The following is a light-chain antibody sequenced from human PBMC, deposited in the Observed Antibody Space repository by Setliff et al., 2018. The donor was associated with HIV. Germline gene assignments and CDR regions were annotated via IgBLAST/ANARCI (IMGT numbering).Light chain of an antibody. CDR3: CSYAGSYV. Sequence: QSVLTQPASVSGSPGQSITISCTGTSSDVGSYNLVSWYLQHPGKAPKLMIYEVNKRPSGVSNRFSGSKSGNTASLTISGLQAEDEADYYCCSYAGSYVLGTGTKVTVL. V-gene: IGLV2-23*02. J-gene: IGLJ1*01. CDR1: SSDVGSYNL. CDR2: EVN.